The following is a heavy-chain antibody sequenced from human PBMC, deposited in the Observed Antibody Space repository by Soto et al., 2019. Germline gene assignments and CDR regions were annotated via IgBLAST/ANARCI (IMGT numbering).Heavy chain of an antibody. CDR1: GGSITTYY. CDR3: ARDPYSVTYPFYYYGIHI. CDR2: IYYRGNT. D-gene: IGHD1-26*01. V-gene: IGHV4-59*01. Sequence: QVQLQESGPGLVKPSETLSLTCTVSGGSITTYYWSWIRQPPGKGLEWIGYIYYRGNTNYNPSLKSRVTISVDTSKNQFSLKLNSMTPADTAVYYCARDPYSVTYPFYYYGIHIWGQGTTVTVSS. J-gene: IGHJ6*02.